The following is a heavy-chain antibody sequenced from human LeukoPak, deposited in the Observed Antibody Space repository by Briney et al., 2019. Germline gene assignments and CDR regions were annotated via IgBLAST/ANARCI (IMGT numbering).Heavy chain of an antibody. CDR2: IYYSGST. J-gene: IGHJ4*02. Sequence: SETLSLTCTVSGGSISSYYWSWIRQPPGKGLEWIGYIYYSGSTNYNPSLKSRVTISVDTSKDQFSLKLSSVTAADTAVYYCARGRGSSSWFDYWGQGTLVTVSS. D-gene: IGHD6-13*01. V-gene: IGHV4-59*01. CDR3: ARGRGSSSWFDY. CDR1: GGSISSYY.